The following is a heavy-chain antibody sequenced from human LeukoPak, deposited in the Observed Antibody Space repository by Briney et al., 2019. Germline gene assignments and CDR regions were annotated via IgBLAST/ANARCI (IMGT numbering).Heavy chain of an antibody. CDR2: INHSGST. CDR1: GGPFSGYY. D-gene: IGHD3-10*01. Sequence: PSETLSLTCAVYGGPFSGYYWSWIRQPPGKGLEWIGEINHSGSTNYNPSLKSRVTISVDTSKNQFSLKLSSVTAADTAVYYCARGRGDYYGSGIDYWGQGTLVTVSS. V-gene: IGHV4-34*01. J-gene: IGHJ4*02. CDR3: ARGRGDYYGSGIDY.